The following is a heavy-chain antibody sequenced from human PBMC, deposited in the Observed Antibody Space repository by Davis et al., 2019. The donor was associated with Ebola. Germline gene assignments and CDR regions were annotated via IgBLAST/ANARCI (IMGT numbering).Heavy chain of an antibody. V-gene: IGHV1-3*01. D-gene: IGHD6-19*01. CDR2: INAGNGNT. J-gene: IGHJ6*04. CDR3: ARDLRGWDSIYYYFGMDV. CDR1: GYTFTSYA. Sequence: AASVQVSCKASGYTFTSYAMHWVRQAPGQRLEWMGWINAGNGNTKYSQRFQGRVTITRDTSASTAYMELRSLRSEDTAVYYCARDLRGWDSIYYYFGMDVWGKGTTVTVSS.